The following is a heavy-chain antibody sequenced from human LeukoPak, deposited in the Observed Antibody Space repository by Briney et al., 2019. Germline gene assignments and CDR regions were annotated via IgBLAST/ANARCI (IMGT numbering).Heavy chain of an antibody. D-gene: IGHD3-22*01. CDR2: IYHSGST. V-gene: IGHV4-38-2*01. CDR3: ARPGRYYDTTDFDY. J-gene: IGHJ4*02. CDR1: GYSISSGYY. Sequence: PSETLSLTCAVSGYSISSGYYWGWIRQPPGKGLEWIGSIYHSGSTYYNPSLKSRVTISVDTFKNQFSLKLSSVTAAGTAVYYCARPGRYYDTTDFDYWGQGTLVTVSP.